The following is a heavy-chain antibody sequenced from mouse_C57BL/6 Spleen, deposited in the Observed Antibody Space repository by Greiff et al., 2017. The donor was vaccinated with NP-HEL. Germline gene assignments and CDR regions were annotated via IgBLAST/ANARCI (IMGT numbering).Heavy chain of an antibody. CDR2: IDPETGGT. J-gene: IGHJ2*01. D-gene: IGHD4-1*01. V-gene: IGHV1-15*01. CDR1: GYTFTDYE. Sequence: QVQLQQSGAELVRPGASVTLSCKASGYTFTDYEMHWVKQTPVHGLEWIGAIDPETGGTAYNQKFKGKAILTADKSSSTAYMELRSLTSEDSAVYYCTPGELGPVYYFDYWGQGTTLTVSS. CDR3: TPGELGPVYYFDY.